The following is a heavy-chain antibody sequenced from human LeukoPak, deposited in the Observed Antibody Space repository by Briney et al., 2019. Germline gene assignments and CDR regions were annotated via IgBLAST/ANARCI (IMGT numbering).Heavy chain of an antibody. D-gene: IGHD2-15*01. Sequence: SETLSLTCTVSGGSISSSSYYWGWIRQPPGKGLEWIWSIYYRGSTHYNPSLKSRLTISVDTSKKQFSLKLSSVTAADTAVYYWARVGDCSGGSCYSNYYYYGMDVWGQGTTVTVSS. V-gene: IGHV4-39*07. J-gene: IGHJ6*02. CDR2: IYYRGST. CDR1: GGSISSSSYY. CDR3: ARVGDCSGGSCYSNYYYYGMDV.